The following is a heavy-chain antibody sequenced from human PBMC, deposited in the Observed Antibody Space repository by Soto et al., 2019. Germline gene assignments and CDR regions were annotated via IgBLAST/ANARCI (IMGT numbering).Heavy chain of an antibody. V-gene: IGHV4-34*01. Sequence: SQTLSLTCTVYDGPFYWTWLRQPPGKGLEWIGEISLRGSTNYNPSLQSRVTISVDTSKNQFSLRLKSVTAADTAVYYCARGVVLRFYDSSRKRFDPWGPGTLVTVSS. D-gene: IGHD3-9*01. CDR2: ISLRGST. J-gene: IGHJ5*02. CDR1: DGPFY. CDR3: ARGVVLRFYDSSRKRFDP.